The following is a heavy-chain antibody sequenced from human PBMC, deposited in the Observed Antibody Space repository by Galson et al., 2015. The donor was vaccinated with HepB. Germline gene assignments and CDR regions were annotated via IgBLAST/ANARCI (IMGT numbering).Heavy chain of an antibody. CDR3: AKEGIRYSSSWYWRGNWNYYYMDV. CDR1: GFTFDDYA. D-gene: IGHD6-13*01. Sequence: SLRLSCAASGFTFDDYAMHWVRQAPGKGLEWVSGISWNSGSIGYADSVKGRFTISRDNAKNSLYLQMNSLRAEDTALYYCAKEGIRYSSSWYWRGNWNYYYMDVWGKGTTVTVSS. CDR2: ISWNSGSI. V-gene: IGHV3-9*01. J-gene: IGHJ6*03.